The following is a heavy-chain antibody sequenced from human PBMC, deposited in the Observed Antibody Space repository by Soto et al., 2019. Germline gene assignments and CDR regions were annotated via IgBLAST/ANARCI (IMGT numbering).Heavy chain of an antibody. V-gene: IGHV4-30-2*01. CDR2: IYHSGST. J-gene: IGHJ2*01. D-gene: IGHD3-3*01. Sequence: QLQLQESGSGLVKPSQTLSLTCAVSGGSISSGGYSWSWIRQPPGKGLEWIGYIYHSGSTYYNPSLQSRVTNQVDRSKNQVSLKLSSVTAGDTAVYYCATYYDFWGGSGGGYFDLWGRGTLVTVSS. CDR1: GGSISSGGYS. CDR3: ATYYDFWGGSGGGYFDL.